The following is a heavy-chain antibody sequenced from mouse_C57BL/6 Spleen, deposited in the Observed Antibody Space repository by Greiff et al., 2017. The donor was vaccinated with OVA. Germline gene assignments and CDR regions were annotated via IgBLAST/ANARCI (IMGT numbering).Heavy chain of an antibody. Sequence: VKVVESGPGLVQPSQSLSITCTVSGFSLTSYGVHWVRQSPGKGLEWLGVIWSGGSTDYNAAFISRLSISKDNSKSQVFFKMNSLLADDTAIYYCARNYYGNYAWFAYWGQGTLVTVSA. D-gene: IGHD2-1*01. CDR2: IWSGGST. J-gene: IGHJ3*01. CDR1: GFSLTSYG. V-gene: IGHV2-2*01. CDR3: ARNYYGNYAWFAY.